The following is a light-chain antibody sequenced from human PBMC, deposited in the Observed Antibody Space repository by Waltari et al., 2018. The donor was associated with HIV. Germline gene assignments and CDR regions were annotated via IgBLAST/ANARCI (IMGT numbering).Light chain of an antibody. J-gene: IGKJ2*01. CDR1: QSVTSSY. V-gene: IGKV3-20*01. CDR2: GAT. Sequence: EIVLTQSPGTLSLSPGERSTLSCRASQSVTSSYLAWYQQKPGQAPGLLIDGATSRATGIPDRFSGSGSGTDFTLTISRLEPEDFAVYYCQLYSNSPLCMFTFGQGTKLDIK. CDR3: QLYSNSPLCMFT.